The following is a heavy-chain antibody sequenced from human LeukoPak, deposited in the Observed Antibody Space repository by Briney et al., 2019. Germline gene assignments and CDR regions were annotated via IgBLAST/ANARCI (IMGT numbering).Heavy chain of an antibody. CDR1: GDSISSYY. D-gene: IGHD3-22*01. V-gene: IGHV4-59*08. Sequence: PSETLSLTCTVSGDSISSYYWSWIRQPPGKGLEWIGYINYSGSTNCNPSLKSRVTISVDTSKNQFSLKLSSVTAADTAVYFCARSERIIMILGGAFDVWGQGTMVTVSS. CDR3: ARSERIIMILGGAFDV. CDR2: INYSGST. J-gene: IGHJ3*01.